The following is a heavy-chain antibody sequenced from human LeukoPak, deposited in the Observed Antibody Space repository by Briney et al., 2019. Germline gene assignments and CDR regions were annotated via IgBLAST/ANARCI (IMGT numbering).Heavy chain of an antibody. CDR1: GFTFSSYA. CDR3: AKAVVATTFQD. Sequence: GGSLRLSCAASGFTFSSYAMSWVRQAPGKGLEWVSAISGSGTGTYHADSVEGRFTISRDNSKNTLYLQMNSLRAEDTAVYYCAKAVVATTFQDWGGGTLVSVSS. J-gene: IGHJ1*01. V-gene: IGHV3-23*01. D-gene: IGHD5-12*01. CDR2: ISGSGTGT.